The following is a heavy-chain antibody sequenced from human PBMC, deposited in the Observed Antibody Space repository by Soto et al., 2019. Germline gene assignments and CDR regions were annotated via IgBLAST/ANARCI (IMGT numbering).Heavy chain of an antibody. CDR2: MNPNSGNT. V-gene: IGHV1-8*01. J-gene: IGHJ4*02. CDR3: AREKSSGYYYDY. CDR1: GYTFTSYD. D-gene: IGHD3-22*01. Sequence: QVQLVQSGAEVKKPGASVKVSCKASGYTFTSYDINWVRQATGKGLEWMGWMNPNSGNTAYAQKFQGRVTMTRNTSISTAYMELSSLRSEDTAVYYCAREKSSGYYYDYWGQGTLVTVSS.